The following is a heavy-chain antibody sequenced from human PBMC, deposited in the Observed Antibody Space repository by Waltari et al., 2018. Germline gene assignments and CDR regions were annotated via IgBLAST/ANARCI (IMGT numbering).Heavy chain of an antibody. Sequence: EVQLVESGGGLVKPGGSLRLSCAASGFTFSSYSMNWVRQAPGKGLEWVSSISSSSSYIYYAESFKGRLTIARDNAQTSLSLQMTSLAAEDTVVYYCARDGFCSGGSRYRTYYYYYMDVWVKGTTVTVSS. J-gene: IGHJ6*03. CDR2: ISSSSSYI. CDR1: GFTFSSYS. D-gene: IGHD2-15*01. V-gene: IGHV3-21*03. CDR3: ARDGFCSGGSRYRTYYYYYMDV.